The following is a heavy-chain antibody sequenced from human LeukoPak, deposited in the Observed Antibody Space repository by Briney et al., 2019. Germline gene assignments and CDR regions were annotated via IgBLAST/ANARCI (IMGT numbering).Heavy chain of an antibody. CDR3: ARLRVVVAATDYYGMDV. Sequence: GESLKISCKGSGYSFTSYWIGWVRQMPGKGLEWMGIIYPGDSDTRYSPSFQGQVTISADKSISTAYLQWSSLKASDTAMYYCARLRVVVAATDYYGMDVWGQGTTVTVSS. V-gene: IGHV5-51*01. CDR2: IYPGDSDT. D-gene: IGHD2-15*01. J-gene: IGHJ6*02. CDR1: GYSFTSYW.